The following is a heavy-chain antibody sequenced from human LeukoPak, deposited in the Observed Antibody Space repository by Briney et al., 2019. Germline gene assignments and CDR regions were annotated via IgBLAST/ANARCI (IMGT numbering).Heavy chain of an antibody. V-gene: IGHV1-69*05. J-gene: IGHJ4*02. CDR2: IIPIFGTA. Sequence: SVKVSCKASGGTFSSYAISWVRQAPGQGLEWMGGIIPIFGTANYAQKLQGRVTMTTDTSTSTAYMELRSLRSDDTAVYYCARGANSGRFDYWGQGTLVTVSS. CDR1: GGTFSSYA. D-gene: IGHD4/OR15-4a*01. CDR3: ARGANSGRFDY.